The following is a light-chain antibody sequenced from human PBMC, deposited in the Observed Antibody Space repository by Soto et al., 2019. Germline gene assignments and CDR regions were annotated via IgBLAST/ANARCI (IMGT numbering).Light chain of an antibody. J-gene: IGLJ3*02. Sequence: NFMLTQPHSVSESPGKTVTISCTRSSGSIASNYVQWYQQRPGSAPTTVIYEDNQRPSGVPDRFSGSIDSSSNSASLTISRLKTEDEADYYCQSYHSGNVVFGGGTKVTVL. CDR2: EDN. CDR1: SGSIASNY. V-gene: IGLV6-57*04. CDR3: QSYHSGNVV.